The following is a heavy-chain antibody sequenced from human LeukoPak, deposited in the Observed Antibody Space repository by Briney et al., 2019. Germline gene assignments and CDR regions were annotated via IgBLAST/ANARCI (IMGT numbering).Heavy chain of an antibody. D-gene: IGHD3-16*01. CDR1: GFTVSSKH. V-gene: IGHV3-53*01. CDR2: VYSGGTT. Sequence: GGSLRLSCAASGFTVSSKHMTWVRQAPGKGLEWVSVVYSGGTTYYADSVKGRFTISKDNSNNTLYLQMNSLRAEDTAVYYCANRLGWGYYFDYWGQGTLVTVSS. CDR3: ANRLGWGYYFDY. J-gene: IGHJ4*02.